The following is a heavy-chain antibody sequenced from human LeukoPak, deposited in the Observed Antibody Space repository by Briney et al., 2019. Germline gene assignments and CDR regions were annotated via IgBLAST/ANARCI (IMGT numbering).Heavy chain of an antibody. Sequence: SQTLSLTCTVSGGSISSGDYYWSWLRQPPGKGLEWIGYIYYSGSTYYNPSLKSRVTISVDTSKNQFSLKLSSVTAADTAVYYCARGDYYGSGSYYTGNWFGPWGQGTLVTVSS. V-gene: IGHV4-30-4*01. D-gene: IGHD3-10*01. CDR2: IYYSGST. CDR3: ARGDYYGSGSYYTGNWFGP. CDR1: GGSISSGDYY. J-gene: IGHJ5*02.